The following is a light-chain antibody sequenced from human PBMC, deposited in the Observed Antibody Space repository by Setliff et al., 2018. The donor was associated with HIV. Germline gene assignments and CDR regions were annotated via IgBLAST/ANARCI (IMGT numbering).Light chain of an antibody. V-gene: IGLV2-14*01. CDR1: SSDVGGYNY. CDR3: SSYAISNTLP. Sequence: SVLTQPASVSGSPGQSITISCTGTSSDVGGYNYVSWYQQHPGKAPKLIIYEVRNRPSGVSNRFSGSKSGNTASLTISGLQAEAEADYYCSSYAISNTLPFGTGTKVTVL. CDR2: EVR. J-gene: IGLJ1*01.